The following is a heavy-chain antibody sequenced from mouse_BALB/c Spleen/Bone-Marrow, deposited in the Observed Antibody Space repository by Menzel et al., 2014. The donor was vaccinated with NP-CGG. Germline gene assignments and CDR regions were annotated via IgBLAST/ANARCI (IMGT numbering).Heavy chain of an antibody. CDR1: GYTFTSYF. Sequence: EVKLQESGPELVKPGASVKMSCKASGYTFTSYFMHWVKQKPGQGLEWIGYINPYNDGTKYNEKFKGKATLTLDKSSSTAYMELSSMTSEDSAVYYCAKGLTPDYWGQGTTLTVSP. CDR2: INPYNDGT. V-gene: IGHV1-14*01. CDR3: AKGLTPDY. D-gene: IGHD3-1*01. J-gene: IGHJ2*01.